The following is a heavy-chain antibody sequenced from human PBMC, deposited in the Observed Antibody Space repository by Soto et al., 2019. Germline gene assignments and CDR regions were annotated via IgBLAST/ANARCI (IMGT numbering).Heavy chain of an antibody. CDR3: AREGGGYRFDY. CDR1: GASFGTYY. V-gene: IGHV4-59*01. D-gene: IGHD1-26*01. Sequence: QVQLQESGPGLVKPSETLSLTCAVSGASFGTYYWSWIRQPPGKGLEWIGYIFYSGHLKYNPSLKRPLTPSVDPSKNQRSLTLTSVTAADTAVYYCAREGGGYRFDYWGQGTLVTVSS. J-gene: IGHJ4*02. CDR2: IFYSGHL.